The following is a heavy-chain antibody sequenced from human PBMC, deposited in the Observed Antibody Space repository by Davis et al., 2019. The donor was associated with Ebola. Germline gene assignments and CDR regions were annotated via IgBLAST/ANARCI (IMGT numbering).Heavy chain of an antibody. CDR1: GFSFSSYA. CDR3: AKAYDILTGYYTSNYVDY. J-gene: IGHJ4*02. CDR2: IVGGGSST. Sequence: PGESLKISCAASGFSFSSYAMSWVRQAPGKGLEWVSGIVGGGSSTYYADSVKGRFTISRDNSKNTLYLQMNSLRAEDTAVYYCAKAYDILTGYYTSNYVDYWGQGTLVTVSS. V-gene: IGHV3-23*01. D-gene: IGHD3-9*01.